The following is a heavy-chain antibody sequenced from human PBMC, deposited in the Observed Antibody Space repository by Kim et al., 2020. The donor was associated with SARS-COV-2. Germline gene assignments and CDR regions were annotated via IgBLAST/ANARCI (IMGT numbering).Heavy chain of an antibody. J-gene: IGHJ4*02. CDR2: ISSSSSYI. D-gene: IGHD2-15*01. Sequence: GGSLRLSCAASGFTFSSYSMNWVRQAPGKGLEWVSSISSSSSYIYYADSVKGRFTISIDNAKNSLYLQMNSLRAEDTAVYYCARDLLWGAATPYWGQGTLVTVSS. CDR1: GFTFSSYS. V-gene: IGHV3-21*01. CDR3: ARDLLWGAATPY.